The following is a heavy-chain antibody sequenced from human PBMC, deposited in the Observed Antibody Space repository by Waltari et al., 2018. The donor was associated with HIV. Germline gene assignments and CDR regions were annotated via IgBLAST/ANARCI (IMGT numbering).Heavy chain of an antibody. CDR1: GGSFSGYY. CDR2: INHSGST. J-gene: IGHJ4*02. Sequence: QVQLQQWGAGLLKPSETLSLTCAVYGGSFSGYYWSWIRQPPGKGLEWIGEINHSGSTNYNPSLKSRVTISVDTSKNQFSLKLSSVTAADTAVYYCARPTRGYDILTGYFKAYYFDYWGQGTLVTVSS. V-gene: IGHV4-34*01. D-gene: IGHD3-9*01. CDR3: ARPTRGYDILTGYFKAYYFDY.